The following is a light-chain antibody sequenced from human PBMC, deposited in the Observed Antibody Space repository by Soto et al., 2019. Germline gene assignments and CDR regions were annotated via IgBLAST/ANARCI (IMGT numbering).Light chain of an antibody. Sequence: AIQMAQSPSSLSASVGDRVTITCRASQGIGNDVGWFQQKPGKAPKRLIYAAATLQSGVTSRFSGSRSGTDFTLTISSLQPEDFATYYCLQYHNSPLTFGGGTKVEI. V-gene: IGKV1-6*02. CDR1: QGIGND. J-gene: IGKJ4*01. CDR3: LQYHNSPLT. CDR2: AAA.